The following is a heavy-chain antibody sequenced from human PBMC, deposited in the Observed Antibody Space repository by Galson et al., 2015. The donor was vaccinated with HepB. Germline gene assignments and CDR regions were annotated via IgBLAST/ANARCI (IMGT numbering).Heavy chain of an antibody. CDR3: ASTSLDMYYYDSSGYS. CDR1: GFTFSSYS. D-gene: IGHD3-22*01. Sequence: SLRLSCAASGFTFSSYSMNWVRQAPGKGLEWVSSISSSSSYIYYADSVKGRFTISRDNAKNSLYLQMNSLRAEDTAVYYCASTSLDMYYYDSSGYSWGQGTLVTVSS. J-gene: IGHJ5*02. V-gene: IGHV3-21*01. CDR2: ISSSSSYI.